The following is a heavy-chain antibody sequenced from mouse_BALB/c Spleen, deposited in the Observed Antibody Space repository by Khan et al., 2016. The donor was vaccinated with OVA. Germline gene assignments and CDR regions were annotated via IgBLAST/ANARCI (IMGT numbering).Heavy chain of an antibody. V-gene: IGHV1-5*01. CDR3: TRFGYLFAY. CDR2: IYPGNSDT. J-gene: IGHJ3*01. CDR1: GYTFTSYW. D-gene: IGHD2-2*01. Sequence: EVQLQESGTVLARPGTSVKMSCKASGYTFTSYWMHWVKQRPGQGLEWIGAIYPGNSDTSYNQKFKGKAKLIAVTSTSTAHMELSSLTNEDSAVYYCTRFGYLFAYWGQGTLVTVSA.